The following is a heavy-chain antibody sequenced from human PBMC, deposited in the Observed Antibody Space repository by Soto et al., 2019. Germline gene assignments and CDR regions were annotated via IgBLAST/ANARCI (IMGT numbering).Heavy chain of an antibody. CDR3: ARAGDSSDWFDP. CDR1: GGSISSGGYY. D-gene: IGHD3-22*01. V-gene: IGHV4-31*03. J-gene: IGHJ5*02. CDR2: IYYSGST. Sequence: QVQLQESGPGLVKPSQTLSLTCTVSGGSISSGGYYWSWIRQHPGKGLEWIGYIYYSGSTYYNPSLKSRVXIXVXXSKNQFSLKLSSVTAADTAVYYCARAGDSSDWFDPWGQGTLVTVSS.